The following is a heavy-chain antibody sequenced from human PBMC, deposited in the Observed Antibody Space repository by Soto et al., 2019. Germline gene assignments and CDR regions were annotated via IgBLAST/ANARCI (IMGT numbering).Heavy chain of an antibody. D-gene: IGHD2-15*01. CDR3: APHVSCSGGSCQYDAFAI. Sequence: EVQVLESGGGLVQPGGSLRLSCEGSGFTVSSHAMTWIRQAPGXGXXXXXTVTADGGTYYADSVKGRFAMSRDTSENTLYLQMNSLGAEDTAAYYCAPHVSCSGGSCQYDAFAIRGQGTMVTVSS. J-gene: IGHJ3*02. CDR1: GFTVSSHA. CDR2: VTADGGT. V-gene: IGHV3-23*01.